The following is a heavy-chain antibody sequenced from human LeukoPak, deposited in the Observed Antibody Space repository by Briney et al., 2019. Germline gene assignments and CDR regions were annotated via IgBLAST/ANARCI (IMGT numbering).Heavy chain of an antibody. Sequence: GGSLRLSCAASGFTFSSYWMSWVRQAPGKGREWVSSIKQVGSEEYYVDSVKGRFTISRDNAKSSLYLQMNSLRAEDTAVYYCARGVKEGSGWYRGDAFDIWGQGTMVTVSS. V-gene: IGHV3-7*01. D-gene: IGHD6-19*01. J-gene: IGHJ3*02. CDR2: IKQVGSEE. CDR3: ARGVKEGSGWYRGDAFDI. CDR1: GFTFSSYW.